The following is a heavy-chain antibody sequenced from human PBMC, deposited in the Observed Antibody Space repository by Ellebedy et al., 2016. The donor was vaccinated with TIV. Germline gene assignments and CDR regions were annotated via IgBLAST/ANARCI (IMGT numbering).Heavy chain of an antibody. J-gene: IGHJ4*02. CDR1: GGTFSSYA. V-gene: IGHV1-69*13. CDR2: IIPIFGTA. CDR3: ARGLVHTYYFDY. Sequence: SVKVSXKASGGTFSSYAISWVRQAPGQGLEWMGGIIPIFGTANYAQKFQGRVTITADESTSTAYMELSSLRSEDTAVYYCARGLVHTYYFDYWGQGTLVTVSS.